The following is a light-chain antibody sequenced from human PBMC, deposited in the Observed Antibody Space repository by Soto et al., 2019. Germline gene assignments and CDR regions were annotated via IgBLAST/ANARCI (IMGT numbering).Light chain of an antibody. V-gene: IGLV1-51*01. Sequence: QSVLTQPPSVSAAPGQKVTISCSGSSSNIGNNYVSWYQQLPGTAPKLLIYDNNKRPSGIPDRFSGSKSGTSATLGITGLQTGDEADYYCGTWDSSLSVLWVFGGGTKPTVL. CDR3: GTWDSSLSVLWV. CDR1: SSNIGNNY. CDR2: DNN. J-gene: IGLJ3*02.